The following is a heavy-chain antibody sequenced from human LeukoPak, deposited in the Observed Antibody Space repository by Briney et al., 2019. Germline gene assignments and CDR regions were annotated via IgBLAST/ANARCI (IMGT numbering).Heavy chain of an antibody. Sequence: GGSLRLSCAASGFTFSTYAMSWVRQAPGKGLEWVSASSGSDVDTYYADSVKGRFAISRDNSKNTLFLHMNSLRAEDTAIYYCAKSGGSGNWRHYYTDVCGKGTTVTVSS. CDR3: AKSGGSGNWRHYYTDV. J-gene: IGHJ6*03. CDR2: SSGSDVDT. CDR1: GFTFSTYA. D-gene: IGHD3-10*01. V-gene: IGHV3-23*01.